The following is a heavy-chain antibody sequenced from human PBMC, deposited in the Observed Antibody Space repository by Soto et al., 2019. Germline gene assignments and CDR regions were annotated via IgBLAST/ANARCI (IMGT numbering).Heavy chain of an antibody. V-gene: IGHV4-30-4*01. CDR3: AVSSRAYHIFHY. CDR1: GGSISSGDYY. D-gene: IGHD3-16*01. CDR2: IYYSGST. J-gene: IGHJ4*02. Sequence: QVQLQESGPGLVKPSQTLSLTCTVSGGSISSGDYYWSWIRQPPGKGLEWIGYIYYSGSTYYNPALKSRITMSARTSKNQFSLRLTSVTAADTAVYYCAVSSRAYHIFHYWGQGILVTVSS.